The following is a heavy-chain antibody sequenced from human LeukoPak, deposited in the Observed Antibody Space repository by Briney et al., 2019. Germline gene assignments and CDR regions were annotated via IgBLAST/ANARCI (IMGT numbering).Heavy chain of an antibody. Sequence: PVRVSCKASVGTFSTYAISWVRQAPGQGREWMGRIIPIIGIANYAQKFQGRVTITADKSTSTAYMELSSLRSEDTAVYYCAIRYGSGTVGVLDPWGQGTLVTVSS. D-gene: IGHD3-10*01. CDR3: AIRYGSGTVGVLDP. J-gene: IGHJ5*02. CDR1: VGTFSTYA. V-gene: IGHV1-69*04. CDR2: IIPIIGIA.